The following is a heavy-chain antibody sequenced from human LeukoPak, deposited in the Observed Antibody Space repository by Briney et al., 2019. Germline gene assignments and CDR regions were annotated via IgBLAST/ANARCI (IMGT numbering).Heavy chain of an antibody. CDR1: GFTFSSYS. D-gene: IGHD2-2*01. Sequence: SGGSLRLSCAASGFTFSSYSMNWVRQALGKGLEWVSSISSDSNYIFYADSVQGRFTISRDNAENSLFLQMNSLRAEDTAVYYCASRYCTSTNCYAFDIWGQGTTVTASS. V-gene: IGHV3-21*01. J-gene: IGHJ3*02. CDR3: ASRYCTSTNCYAFDI. CDR2: ISSDSNYI.